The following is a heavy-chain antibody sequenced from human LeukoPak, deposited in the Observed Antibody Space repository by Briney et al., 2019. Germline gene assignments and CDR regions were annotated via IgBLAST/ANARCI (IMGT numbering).Heavy chain of an antibody. V-gene: IGHV3-23*01. CDR2: ISGSGGST. CDR3: AKGTNFWSGLYGMDV. D-gene: IGHD3-3*01. CDR1: GFTFSSYA. Sequence: GGSLRLSCVASGFTFSSYAMSWVRQAPGKGLEWVSAISGSGGSTYYADSVKGRFTISRDNSKNTLYLQMNSLRAEDTAVYYCAKGTNFWSGLYGMDVWGQGTTVTVSS. J-gene: IGHJ6*02.